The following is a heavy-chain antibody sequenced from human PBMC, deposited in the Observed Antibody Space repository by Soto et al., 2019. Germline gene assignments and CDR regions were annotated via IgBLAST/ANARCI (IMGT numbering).Heavy chain of an antibody. D-gene: IGHD6-13*01. CDR1: GGTFSSYA. CDR3: AREGTEGAAGGPFAY. Sequence: QVQLVQSGAVVKKPGSSVKVSCKASGGTFSSYAISWVRQAPGQGLEWMGGIIPIFGAANYAQKFQGRVTITADESTSTAYMEPSSLISDDTAVYYCAREGTEGAAGGPFAYWGQGTLVTVSS. V-gene: IGHV1-69*12. CDR2: IIPIFGAA. J-gene: IGHJ4*02.